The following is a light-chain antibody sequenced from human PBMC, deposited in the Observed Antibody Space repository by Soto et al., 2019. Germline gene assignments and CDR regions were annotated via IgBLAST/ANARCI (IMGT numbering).Light chain of an antibody. CDR2: KAS. V-gene: IGKV1-5*03. CDR1: QSISSW. CDR3: QQYNSYPLT. Sequence: DIQMTQSPSTLSASVGDRVTITCRASQSISSWLAWYQQKPGKAPKLLIYKASSLESGVPSRFNGSGSWTEFTLTISSLQPDDFATYYCQQYNSYPLTFGGGTKVEIK. J-gene: IGKJ4*01.